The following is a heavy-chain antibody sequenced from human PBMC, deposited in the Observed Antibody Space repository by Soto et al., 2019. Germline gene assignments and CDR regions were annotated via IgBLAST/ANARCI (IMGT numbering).Heavy chain of an antibody. CDR1: GYTCTIYT. CDR2: INPDNGNT. CDR3: ARGIATGQLDP. J-gene: IGHJ5*02. Sequence: ASVKVSGKASGYTCTIYTMNCVLQAPGQGLEWMGWINPDNGNTKSSQKFQDRVIITRDTSASTAYMDLSSLRSEDTAVYHCARGIATGQLDPWGQGTLVTVSS. V-gene: IGHV1-3*01. D-gene: IGHD2-15*01.